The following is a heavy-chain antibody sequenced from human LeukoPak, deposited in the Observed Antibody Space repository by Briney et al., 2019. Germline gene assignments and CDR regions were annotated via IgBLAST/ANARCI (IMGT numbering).Heavy chain of an antibody. CDR3: ARGLKDFDY. D-gene: IGHD2-8*01. CDR2: ISSSGSTI. J-gene: IGHJ4*02. Sequence: GGSLRLSCAASGFTFSSYEMNWVRQAPGKGLEWVSYISSSGSTIYFADSVKGRFTISRDNAKNSLYLQMNSLRAEDTAVYYCARGLKDFDYWGQGTLVTVSS. V-gene: IGHV3-48*03. CDR1: GFTFSSYE.